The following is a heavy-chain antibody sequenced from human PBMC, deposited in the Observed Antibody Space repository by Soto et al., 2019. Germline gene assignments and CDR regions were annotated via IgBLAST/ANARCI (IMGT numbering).Heavy chain of an antibody. J-gene: IGHJ6*02. CDR2: IDPSDSYT. D-gene: IGHD2-2*01. CDR3: ARLLMGYCSSTSCYQYPYYYYGMDV. V-gene: IGHV5-10-1*01. Sequence: PGESLKISCKGSGYSFTSYWISWVRQMPGKGMEWMGRIDPSDSYTNYSPSFQGHVTISADKSISTAYLQWSSLKASDTAMYYCARLLMGYCSSTSCYQYPYYYYGMDVWGQGTTVTVSS. CDR1: GYSFTSYW.